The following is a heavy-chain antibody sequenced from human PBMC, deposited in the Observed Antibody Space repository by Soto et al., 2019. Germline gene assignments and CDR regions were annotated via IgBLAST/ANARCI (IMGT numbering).Heavy chain of an antibody. CDR3: ASSSSSRYYYYSMDV. V-gene: IGHV1-69*02. J-gene: IGHJ6*03. Sequence: QVQLVQSGAEVKKPGSSVKVSCKASGGTFSSYTISWVRQAPGQGLEWMGRIIPILGIANYAQKFQGRVTITADKSTSTAYMELSSLRSEDTAVYYCASSSSSRYYYYSMDVWGKGTTVTVSS. D-gene: IGHD6-6*01. CDR1: GGTFSSYT. CDR2: IIPILGIA.